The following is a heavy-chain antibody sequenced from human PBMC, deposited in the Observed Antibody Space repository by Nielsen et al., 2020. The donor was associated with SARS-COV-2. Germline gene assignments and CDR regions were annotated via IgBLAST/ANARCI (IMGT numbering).Heavy chain of an antibody. V-gene: IGHV3-7*03. CDR2: INAGGSQK. Sequence: GGSLRLSCVGSGFSLSNYWMSWARQAPGKGLEWVATINAGGSQKFHVDSVRGRFTISRDVTENSLYLQMNNLRAEDTAIYYCTRDLHDYWGQGTLVTVSS. CDR1: GFSLSNYW. CDR3: TRDLHDY. J-gene: IGHJ4*02.